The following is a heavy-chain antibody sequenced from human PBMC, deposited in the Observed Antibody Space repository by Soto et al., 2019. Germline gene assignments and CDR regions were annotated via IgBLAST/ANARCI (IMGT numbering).Heavy chain of an antibody. CDR3: ARDLGYYASSGYFDY. Sequence: QVQLVESGGGLVKPGGSLRLSCAASGFTFSDYYMSWIRRAPGKGLEWVSLIDSSGSIIYYADSVKGRFTISRDNAKNSLYLQMNSLRAEDTAVYYCARDLGYYASSGYFDYWGQGTLVTVSS. D-gene: IGHD3-22*01. CDR1: GFTFSDYY. J-gene: IGHJ4*02. CDR2: IDSSGSII. V-gene: IGHV3-11*01.